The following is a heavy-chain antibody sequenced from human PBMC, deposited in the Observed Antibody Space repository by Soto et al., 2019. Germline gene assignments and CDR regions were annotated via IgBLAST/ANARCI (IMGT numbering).Heavy chain of an antibody. CDR2: INAGNGNT. J-gene: IGHJ3*02. CDR1: GYTFTSYA. Sequence: GASVKVSCKASGYTFTSYAMQSVRQSPGQRLEWMGWINAGNGNTKYSQKFQGRVTITRDTSASTAYMELSSLRSEDTAVYYCPTHYYDSSGYGAFDIWGQGTMVTVSS. D-gene: IGHD3-22*01. CDR3: PTHYYDSSGYGAFDI. V-gene: IGHV1-3*01.